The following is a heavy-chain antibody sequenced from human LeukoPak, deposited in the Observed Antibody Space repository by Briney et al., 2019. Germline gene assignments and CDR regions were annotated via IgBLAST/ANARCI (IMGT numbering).Heavy chain of an antibody. CDR2: VHSDGSSP. Sequence: GRSLRLSCAASGFTFSAYGMHWVRQAPGKGLEWVALVHSDGSSPYYVDPVKGRFTISRDNSKNTLFLQMNSLRAEDTAVYYCAKPIAVAGPFDPWGQGTLVTVSS. CDR3: AKPIAVAGPFDP. D-gene: IGHD6-19*01. CDR1: GFTFSAYG. J-gene: IGHJ5*02. V-gene: IGHV3-33*06.